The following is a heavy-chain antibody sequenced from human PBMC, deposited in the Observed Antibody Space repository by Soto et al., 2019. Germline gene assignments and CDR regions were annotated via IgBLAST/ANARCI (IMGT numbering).Heavy chain of an antibody. J-gene: IGHJ6*03. V-gene: IGHV4-59*01. CDR3: ASGRSIVATIDYYYMDV. CDR2: IYYGGST. D-gene: IGHD5-12*01. Sequence: PSETLSLTCTVSGGSISSYYWSWIRQPPGKGLEWIGYIYYGGSTNYNPSLKSRVTISVDTSKNQFSLKLSSVTAADTAVYYCASGRSIVATIDYYYMDVWGKGTTVTVSS. CDR1: GGSISSYY.